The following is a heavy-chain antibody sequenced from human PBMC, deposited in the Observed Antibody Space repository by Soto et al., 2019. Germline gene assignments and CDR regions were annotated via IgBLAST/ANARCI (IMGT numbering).Heavy chain of an antibody. Sequence: QVQLVQSGAEVKKPGSSVKVSCKASGGTFSSYAISWVRQAPGQGLEWMGGIIPIFGTANYAQKFQGRVTITADESTGTGDRELSSLRSEDTAVYSCARGRWHHFWYYFDYWGQGTLVTVSS. CDR3: ARGRWHHFWYYFDY. D-gene: IGHD2-8*02. J-gene: IGHJ4*02. CDR1: GGTFSSYA. V-gene: IGHV1-69*12. CDR2: IIPIFGTA.